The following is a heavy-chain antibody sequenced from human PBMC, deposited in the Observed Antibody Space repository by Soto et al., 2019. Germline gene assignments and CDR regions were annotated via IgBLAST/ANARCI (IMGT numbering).Heavy chain of an antibody. CDR2: IHYSGST. D-gene: IGHD3-22*01. CDR1: GDSIGTTHSY. V-gene: IGHV4-39*02. Sequence: SETLSLTCTVSGDSIGTTHSYWAWIRQSPGKGLEWIGNIHYSGSTYYMPSLRSRVTLSIDMTNNHVSLILNSVTAADTAVYYCARVGPWVPYYYDSSPYTFENWFDPWGQGTLVTVSS. CDR3: ARVGPWVPYYYDSSPYTFENWFDP. J-gene: IGHJ5*02.